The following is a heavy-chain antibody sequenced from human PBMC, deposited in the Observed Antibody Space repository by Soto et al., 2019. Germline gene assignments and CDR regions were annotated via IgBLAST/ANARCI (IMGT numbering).Heavy chain of an antibody. V-gene: IGHV1-18*01. CDR3: ARDLAVALIDY. Sequence: QVQLVQSGSEVKKPGASVKVSCKASDYNFTSYGLSWVRQAPGQGLEWMGWISAYNGNTKYAQKFQGRVTMTTDTSTSTAYIELRRLRSDYTAVDSCARDLAVALIDYWGQGTLFTFSS. CDR1: DYNFTSYG. CDR2: ISAYNGNT. D-gene: IGHD6-19*01. J-gene: IGHJ4*02.